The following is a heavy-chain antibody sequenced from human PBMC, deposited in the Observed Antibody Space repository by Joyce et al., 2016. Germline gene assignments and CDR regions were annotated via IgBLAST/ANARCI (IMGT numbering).Heavy chain of an antibody. Sequence: QLQLQESGPGLVKPSETLSLMCSVSGVSINNNRYSCAWIRQTPGKAPEWIGSIYYSGSMYYNMSLKSRVSISEHTSRIQFSLRLSSVSAADTAVYYCARLFGDYGGCFDYWGQGILVTVSS. CDR1: GVSINNNRYS. J-gene: IGHJ4*02. CDR3: ARLFGDYGGCFDY. V-gene: IGHV4-39*01. CDR2: IYYSGSM. D-gene: IGHD4-17*01.